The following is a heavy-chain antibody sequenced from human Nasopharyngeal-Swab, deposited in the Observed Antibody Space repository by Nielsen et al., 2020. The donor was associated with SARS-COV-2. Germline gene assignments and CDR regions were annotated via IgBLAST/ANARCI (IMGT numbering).Heavy chain of an antibody. D-gene: IGHD6-6*01. CDR3: VRRDSRSSGVDL. J-gene: IGHJ5*02. V-gene: IGHV5-51*01. CDR1: GYSFTSYW. CDR2: IYPGDSDT. Sequence: GESLKISCQGSGYSFTSYWIAWVRQMPGKGLESMGFIYPGDSDTRYSPSFEGHVTISADRSTSTTYLQWSSLKASDSAIYYCVRRDSRSSGVDLWGQGTRVTVSS.